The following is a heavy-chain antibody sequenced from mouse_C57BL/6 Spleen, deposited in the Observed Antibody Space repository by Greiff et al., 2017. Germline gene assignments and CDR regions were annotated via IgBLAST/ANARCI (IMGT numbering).Heavy chain of an antibody. CDR1: GYTFTDYY. Sequence: QVQLKESGAELVRPGASVKLSCKASGYTFTDYYINWVKQRPGQGLEWIARIYPGSGNTYYNEKFKGKATLTAEKSSSTAYMQLSSLTSEDSAVYFCARGPHYYGNYGAWFAYWGQGTLVTVSA. J-gene: IGHJ3*01. CDR3: ARGPHYYGNYGAWFAY. V-gene: IGHV1-76*01. D-gene: IGHD2-1*01. CDR2: IYPGSGNT.